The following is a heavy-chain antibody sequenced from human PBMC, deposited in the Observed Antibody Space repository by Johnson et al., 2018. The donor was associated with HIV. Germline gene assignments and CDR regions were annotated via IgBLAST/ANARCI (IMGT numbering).Heavy chain of an antibody. J-gene: IGHJ3*02. Sequence: QVQLVESGGGVVQPGRSLRLSCAASGFTFSSYAMHWVRQAPGKGLEWVSVIYSGGNTYYADSVKGRFTISRDNAKNSLYLQMNSLRVEDTAVYYCASADVFDIWGQGTMVTVSS. CDR1: GFTFSSYA. V-gene: IGHV3-NL1*01. CDR3: ASADVFDI. CDR2: IYSGGNT.